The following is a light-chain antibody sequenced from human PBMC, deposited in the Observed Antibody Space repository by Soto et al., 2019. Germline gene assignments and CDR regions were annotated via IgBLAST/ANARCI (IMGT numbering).Light chain of an antibody. CDR1: QSIYNY. CDR2: AAS. J-gene: IGKJ1*01. Sequence: DIQMTQSPSSLSASVGYRVTSTGRTSQSIYNYLNWYQQKPGKAPKLXIYAASSLQSGVPSRFSGSGSETDFTLTISSLQTEDFATYSCQQSYSTTWTFGQGTKVDIK. CDR3: QQSYSTTWT. V-gene: IGKV1-39*01.